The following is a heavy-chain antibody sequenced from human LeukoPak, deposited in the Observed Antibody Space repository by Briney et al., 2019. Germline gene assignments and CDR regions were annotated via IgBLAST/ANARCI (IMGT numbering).Heavy chain of an antibody. Sequence: GRSLRLSCAVSGFSFSSYAMHWVRQAPGKGLEWVAVVSYDGSNKYYADSVKGRFTISRDNSKNTLYLQMNSLRAEDTAVYYCATLPGLVVSWGQGTLVTVSS. D-gene: IGHD2-21*01. V-gene: IGHV3-30*03. CDR1: GFSFSSYA. CDR2: VSYDGSNK. J-gene: IGHJ4*02. CDR3: ATLPGLVVS.